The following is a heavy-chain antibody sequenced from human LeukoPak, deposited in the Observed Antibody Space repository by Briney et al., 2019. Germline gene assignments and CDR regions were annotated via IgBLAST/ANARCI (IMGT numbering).Heavy chain of an antibody. D-gene: IGHD3-22*01. Sequence: ASVKVSCKTSGYTFTLYAVHWVRQAPGQRLEWMGWINAGNGYTKYSQKFQGRVTITRDTSASTTYMDLSSLRSEDTAVYYCARERESGSYDSSGPYSFDYWGQGALVTVSS. CDR3: ARERESGSYDSSGPYSFDY. CDR2: INAGNGYT. CDR1: GYTFTLYA. V-gene: IGHV1-3*01. J-gene: IGHJ4*02.